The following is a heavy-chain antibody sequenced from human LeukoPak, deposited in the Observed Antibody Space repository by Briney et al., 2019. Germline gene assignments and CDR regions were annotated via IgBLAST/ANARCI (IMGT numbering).Heavy chain of an antibody. J-gene: IGHJ4*02. V-gene: IGHV3-48*01. CDR2: ISSSSSTI. CDR1: GFTFSSYS. CDR3: ARDGYSYGCDY. D-gene: IGHD5-18*01. Sequence: GGSLRLSCAASGFTFSSYSMNWVRQAPGKGLEWVSYISSSSSTIYYADSVKGRFTISRDNAKSSLYLQMNSLRAEDTAVYYCARDGYSYGCDYWGQGTLVTVSS.